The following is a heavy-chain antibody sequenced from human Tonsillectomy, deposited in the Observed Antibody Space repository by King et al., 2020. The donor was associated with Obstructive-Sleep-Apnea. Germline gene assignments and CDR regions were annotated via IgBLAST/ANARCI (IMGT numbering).Heavy chain of an antibody. V-gene: IGHV4-39*07. J-gene: IGHJ6*02. D-gene: IGHD3-9*01. CDR2: IYYSGST. CDR3: ASGDYDILTGSLYYYGMDV. Sequence: QLQESGPGLVKHSETLSLTCTVSVGSISSSSYYWGWIRQPPGKGLGWIGSIYYSGSTYYNPSLKSRVTISVDTSKNQFSLKLRSVTAADTAVYYCASGDYDILTGSLYYYGMDVWGQGTTVTVSS. CDR1: VGSISSSSYY.